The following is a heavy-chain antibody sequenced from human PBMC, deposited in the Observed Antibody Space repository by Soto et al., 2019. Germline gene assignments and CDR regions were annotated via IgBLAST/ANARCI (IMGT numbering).Heavy chain of an antibody. V-gene: IGHV3-23*01. J-gene: IGHJ4*03. CDR2: VSGDGYAS. D-gene: IGHD3-10*01. Sequence: EVRLLESGGNLVQPGGSLRLSCAGSGFTFSSNAMSWVRQAPGKGLEWVSSVSGDGYASDYADSVKGRFTVSRHNSKNTLYLQMNSLRAEDTAVYYCAKRHYFGSGSFALATWGQGTLVIVSS. CDR3: AKRHYFGSGSFALAT. CDR1: GFTFSSNA.